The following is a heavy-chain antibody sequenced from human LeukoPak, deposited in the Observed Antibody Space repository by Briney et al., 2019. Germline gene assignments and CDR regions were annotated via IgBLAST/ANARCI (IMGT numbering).Heavy chain of an antibody. Sequence: GGSLRLSCAAAGFTFSSYAMHWVRQAPGKGLEWVAVISYDGSNKYYADSVKGRFTISRDNSKNTLYLQMNSLRAEDTAVYYCARDLVGATLPDYWGQGTLVTVSS. J-gene: IGHJ4*02. D-gene: IGHD1-26*01. CDR1: GFTFSSYA. CDR2: ISYDGSNK. CDR3: ARDLVGATLPDY. V-gene: IGHV3-30*14.